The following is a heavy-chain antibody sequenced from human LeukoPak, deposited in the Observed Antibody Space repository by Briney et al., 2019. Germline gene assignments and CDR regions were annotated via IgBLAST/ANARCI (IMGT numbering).Heavy chain of an antibody. J-gene: IGHJ5*02. CDR1: GFTVSSNY. CDR3: ARGSGTTGSLWFGELGPSWFDP. Sequence: GGSLRLSCAASGFTVSSNYMSWVRQAPGKGLEWVSVIYSGGSTYYADSVKGRFTISRDNSKNTLYLQMNSLRAEDTAVYYCARGSGTTGSLWFGELGPSWFDPWGQGTLVTVSS. V-gene: IGHV3-53*01. D-gene: IGHD3-10*01. CDR2: IYSGGST.